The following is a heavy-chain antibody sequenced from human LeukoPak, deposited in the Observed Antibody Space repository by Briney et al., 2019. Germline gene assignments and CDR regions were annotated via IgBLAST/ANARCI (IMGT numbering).Heavy chain of an antibody. Sequence: GASVKVSCKASGYTFTSYDINWVRQATGQGLEWMGWINPNSGGTNYAQKFQGRVTMTRDTSISTAYMELSRLRSDDTAVYYCARLKPGYSYGPGPIDYWGQGTLVTVSS. D-gene: IGHD5-18*01. CDR3: ARLKPGYSYGPGPIDY. CDR1: GYTFTSYD. J-gene: IGHJ4*02. CDR2: INPNSGGT. V-gene: IGHV1-2*02.